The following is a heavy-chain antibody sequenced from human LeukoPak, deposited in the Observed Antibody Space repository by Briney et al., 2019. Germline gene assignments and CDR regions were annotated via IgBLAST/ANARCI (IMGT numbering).Heavy chain of an antibody. D-gene: IGHD3-16*02. J-gene: IGHJ5*02. Sequence: ASVKVSCKASGYTFTGYYMHWVRQAPGQGLEWMGLINPSGSSTLYAQKFQGRVTMTRDMSTTTDYMELSSLRSEDTAVYYCARDNSVGDIAWWFDPWGQGTLVTVSS. CDR1: GYTFTGYY. CDR3: ARDNSVGDIAWWFDP. V-gene: IGHV1-46*01. CDR2: INPSGSST.